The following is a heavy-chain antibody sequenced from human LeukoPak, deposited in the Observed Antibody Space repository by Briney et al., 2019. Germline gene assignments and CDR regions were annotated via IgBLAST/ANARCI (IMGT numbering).Heavy chain of an antibody. J-gene: IGHJ4*02. V-gene: IGHV3-7*01. CDR1: GFTFNRNW. Sequence: PGGSLRLSCVASGFTFNRNWMSWVRQAPGKGLEWVGNIKEDGSDISYVDSVKGRFTISRDNAKNSLYLQMNSLRAEDTAVYYCARDVGGGRFDYWGQGTLVTVSS. CDR2: IKEDGSDI. D-gene: IGHD1-26*01. CDR3: ARDVGGGRFDY.